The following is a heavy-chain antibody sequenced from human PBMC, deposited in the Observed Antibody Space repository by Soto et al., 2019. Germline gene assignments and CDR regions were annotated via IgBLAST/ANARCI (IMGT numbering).Heavy chain of an antibody. Sequence: KSSETLSLTCAVYGGSFSGYYWSWIRQPPGKGLEWIGEINHSGSTNYNPSLKSRVTISVDTSKNQFSLKLSSVTAADTAVYYCARAGRGLRLVTFWFDPWGQGTLVTVSS. CDR2: INHSGST. V-gene: IGHV4-34*01. J-gene: IGHJ5*02. CDR1: GGSFSGYY. D-gene: IGHD3-9*01. CDR3: ARAGRGLRLVTFWFDP.